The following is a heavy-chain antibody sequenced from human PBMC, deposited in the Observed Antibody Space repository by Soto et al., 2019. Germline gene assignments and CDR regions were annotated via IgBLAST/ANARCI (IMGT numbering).Heavy chain of an antibody. CDR2: ISYDGSNK. Sequence: QVQLVESGGGVVQPGRSLRLSCAASGFTFSSYAMHWVRQAPGKGLEWVAVISYDGSNKYYADSVKGRFTISRDNSKNTLYLQMNSLRAEDTAVYYCARDTAMVRGAFDIWGQGTMVAVSS. CDR3: ARDTAMVRGAFDI. CDR1: GFTFSSYA. D-gene: IGHD5-18*01. J-gene: IGHJ3*02. V-gene: IGHV3-30-3*01.